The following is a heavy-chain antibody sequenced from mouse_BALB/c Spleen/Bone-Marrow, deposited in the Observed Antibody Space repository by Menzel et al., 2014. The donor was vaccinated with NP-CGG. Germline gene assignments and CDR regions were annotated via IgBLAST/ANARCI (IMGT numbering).Heavy chain of an antibody. CDR1: SYTFTSYW. V-gene: IGHV1-69*02. J-gene: IGHJ2*01. D-gene: IGHD1-1*01. Sequence: VQLQQSGAELVRPGASVKLSCKASSYTFTSYWINWVKQRPEQGLEWIGNIYPSDSYTNYNQKFKDKATLTVDKSSSTAYMQLSSPTSEDSAVYYCTRSYGSSYEYYFDYWGQGTTLTVSS. CDR3: TRSYGSSYEYYFDY. CDR2: IYPSDSYT.